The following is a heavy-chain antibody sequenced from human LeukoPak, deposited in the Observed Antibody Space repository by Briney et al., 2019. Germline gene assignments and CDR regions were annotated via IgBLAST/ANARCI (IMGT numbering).Heavy chain of an antibody. Sequence: SQTLSLTCTVSGGSISSGGYYWSWIRQPPGKGLEWIGYIYHSGSTYYNPSLKSRVTISVDTSKNQFSLKLSSVTAADTAVYYCARDADDFLYCSSTSCYFGYWGQGTLVTVSS. CDR3: ARDADDFLYCSSTSCYFGY. CDR1: GGSISSGGYY. J-gene: IGHJ4*02. CDR2: IYHSGST. D-gene: IGHD2-2*01. V-gene: IGHV4-30-2*01.